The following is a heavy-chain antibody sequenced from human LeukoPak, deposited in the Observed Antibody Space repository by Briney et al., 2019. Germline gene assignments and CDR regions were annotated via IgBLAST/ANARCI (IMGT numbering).Heavy chain of an antibody. D-gene: IGHD6-13*01. CDR3: ASGPLAAAGAYDY. J-gene: IGHJ4*02. CDR1: GGSFSGYY. V-gene: IGHV4-34*01. CDR2: INHSGST. Sequence: SETLSLTCAVYGGSFSGYYWSWIRQPPGKGLEWIGEINHSGSTNYNPSLKSRVTISADTSKNQFSLKLSSVTAADTAVYYCASGPLAAAGAYDYWGQGTLVTVSS.